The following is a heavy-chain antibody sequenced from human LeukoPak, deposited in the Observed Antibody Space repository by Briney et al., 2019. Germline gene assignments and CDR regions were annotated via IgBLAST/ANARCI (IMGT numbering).Heavy chain of an antibody. D-gene: IGHD6-25*01. CDR1: GFTFSSYS. CDR2: ISSSSSYI. Sequence: PGGSLRLSCAVSGFTFSSYSMNWVRQAPGKGLEWVSSISSSSSYIYYADSVKGRFTISRDNAKNSLYLQMNSLRAEDTAVYYCARDLRGAAAAFDYWGQGTLVTVSS. V-gene: IGHV3-21*01. J-gene: IGHJ4*02. CDR3: ARDLRGAAAAFDY.